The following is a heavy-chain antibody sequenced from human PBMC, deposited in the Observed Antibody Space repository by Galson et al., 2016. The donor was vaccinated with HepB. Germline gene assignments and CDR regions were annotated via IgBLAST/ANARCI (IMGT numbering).Heavy chain of an antibody. Sequence: SLRLSCAASGFTFSTYNMNWVRQAPGKGLEWVSSISNSSSYIYYTDSVKGRFTISRDNAKNSLYLQMNSLRAEDTAVYYCARDFGYCSSTSCYKGGLFYYYGMEVWGQGTTVTVSS. J-gene: IGHJ6*02. CDR3: ARDFGYCSSTSCYKGGLFYYYGMEV. CDR1: GFTFSTYN. D-gene: IGHD2-2*02. CDR2: ISNSSSYI. V-gene: IGHV3-21*01.